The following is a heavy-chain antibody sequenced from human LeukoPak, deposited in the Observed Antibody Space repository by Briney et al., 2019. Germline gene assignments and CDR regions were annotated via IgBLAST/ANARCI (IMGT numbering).Heavy chain of an antibody. CDR1: GYSISSGYY. V-gene: IGHV4-38-2*01. D-gene: IGHD5-24*01. CDR2: IYHSGST. J-gene: IGHJ5*02. Sequence: SETLSLTCAVSGYSISSGYYWGWIRQPPGKGLEWIGSIYHSGSTYYNPSLKSRVTISVGTSKNQFSLKLSSVTAADTAVYYCARLQSWFDPWGQGTLVTVSS. CDR3: ARLQSWFDP.